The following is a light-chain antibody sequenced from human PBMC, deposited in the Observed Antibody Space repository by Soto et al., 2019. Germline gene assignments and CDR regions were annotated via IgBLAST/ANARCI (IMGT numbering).Light chain of an antibody. CDR2: DAS. V-gene: IGKV1-5*01. Sequence: DIQMTQSPSTLSASVGHRVTITCRASQTISSWLDWYQQKPGKAPKLLIYDASSLESGVPSRFSGSGSGTEFTLTISSLQPDDFASYYCQQYNSYSRTFGQGTKVEIK. J-gene: IGKJ1*01. CDR3: QQYNSYSRT. CDR1: QTISSW.